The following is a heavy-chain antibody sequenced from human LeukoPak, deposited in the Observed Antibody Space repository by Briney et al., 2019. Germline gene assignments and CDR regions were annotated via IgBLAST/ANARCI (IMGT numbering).Heavy chain of an antibody. Sequence: ASVKVSWKASGYTFTNYGISWVRQAPGQGLEWMGWISTYNGNTNYAQKLQGRVTLTRDTSTNTAYMELRSLRSDDTAVYYCARDASSSVVPEGFDYWGQGTLVTVSS. CDR1: GYTFTNYG. J-gene: IGHJ4*02. CDR3: ARDASSSVVPEGFDY. V-gene: IGHV1-18*01. D-gene: IGHD2-15*01. CDR2: ISTYNGNT.